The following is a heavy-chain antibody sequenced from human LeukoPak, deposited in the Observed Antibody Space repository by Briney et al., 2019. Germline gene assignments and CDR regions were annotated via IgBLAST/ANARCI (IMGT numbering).Heavy chain of an antibody. J-gene: IGHJ5*02. CDR3: ASLRRVTVTNSYNWFDP. Sequence: SETLSLTRTVSVGSISSGSYYWSWIRHPAGKGLEWIGRIYTRGSTNYNPSLKSRVTISVDTSKNQFSLKLSSVTAADTAVYYCASLRRVTVTNSYNWFDPWGQGTLVTVSS. D-gene: IGHD4-17*01. CDR2: IYTRGST. CDR1: VGSISSGSYY. V-gene: IGHV4-61*02.